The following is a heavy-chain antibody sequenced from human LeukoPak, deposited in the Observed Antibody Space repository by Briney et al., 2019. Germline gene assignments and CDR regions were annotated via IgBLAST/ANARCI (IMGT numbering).Heavy chain of an antibody. V-gene: IGHV4-59*08. CDR2: IYYSGST. Sequence: SETLSLTCTVSGGSISSYYWSWIRQPPGQGLEWIGDIYYSGSTNYNPSLKSRVPISVDTSKNQFSLRLSSVTAADTAVYYSARLASGSYGPLTPFDYWGQGTLVTVSS. D-gene: IGHD1-26*01. J-gene: IGHJ4*02. CDR3: ARLASGSYGPLTPFDY. CDR1: GGSISSYY.